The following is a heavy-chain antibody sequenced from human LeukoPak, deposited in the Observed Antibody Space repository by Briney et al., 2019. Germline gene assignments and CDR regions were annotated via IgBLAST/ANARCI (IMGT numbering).Heavy chain of an antibody. J-gene: IGHJ4*02. CDR3: ARQGPYGDYSH. CDR1: GFTFSSYS. CDR2: ISSSSYI. D-gene: IGHD4-17*01. V-gene: IGHV3-21*01. Sequence: GGSLRLSCVASGFTFSSYSMNWVRQAPGKGLEWVSSISSSSYILYADSVKGRFTISRDNAKNSLFLQINSLRAKDTAVYYCARQGPYGDYSHWGQGTMVTVSS.